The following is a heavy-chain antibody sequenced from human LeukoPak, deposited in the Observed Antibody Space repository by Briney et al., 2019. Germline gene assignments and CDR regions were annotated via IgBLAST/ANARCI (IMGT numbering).Heavy chain of an antibody. CDR2: IYYSGST. V-gene: IGHV4-59*01. CDR1: GGSISRYY. Sequence: SETLSLTCTVSGGSISRYYWSWIRQPPGKGLEWIGYIYYSGSTNYNPSLKSRVTISVDTSKDQFSLKLSSVTAADTAVYYCAKDLDSVGNYGENNFDPWGQGTLVTVSS. CDR3: AKDLDSVGNYGENNFDP. J-gene: IGHJ5*02. D-gene: IGHD2-2*03.